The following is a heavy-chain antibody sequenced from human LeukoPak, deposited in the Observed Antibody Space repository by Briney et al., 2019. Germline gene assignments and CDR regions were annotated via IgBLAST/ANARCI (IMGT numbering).Heavy chain of an antibody. D-gene: IGHD2-2*01. J-gene: IGHJ4*02. CDR1: GGTFSSYA. V-gene: IGHV1-69*13. CDR3: ARGRQRYCSSTSCYLGDY. Sequence: GASVKVSCKASGGTFSSYAISWVRQAPGQGLEWMGGIIPIFGTASYAQKFQGRVTITADESTSTAYMELSSLRSEDTAVYYCARGRQRYCSSTSCYLGDYWGQGTLVTVSS. CDR2: IIPIFGTA.